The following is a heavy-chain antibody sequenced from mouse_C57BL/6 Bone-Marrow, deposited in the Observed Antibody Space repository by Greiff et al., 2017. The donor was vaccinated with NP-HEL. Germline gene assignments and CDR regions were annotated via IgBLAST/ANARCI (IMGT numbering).Heavy chain of an antibody. V-gene: IGHV1-81*01. J-gene: IGHJ3*01. CDR2: IYPRSGNT. CDR3: ASQLRPFAY. CDR1: GYPFTSSG. D-gene: IGHD3-2*02. Sequence: VPLQQSGAELARPGASVKLSCKASGYPFTSSGISWVKQRTGQGLEWIGEIYPRSGNTYYNEKFKGKATLTADKSSSTAYMELRSLTSEDAAVYFCASQLRPFAYWGQGTLVTVSA.